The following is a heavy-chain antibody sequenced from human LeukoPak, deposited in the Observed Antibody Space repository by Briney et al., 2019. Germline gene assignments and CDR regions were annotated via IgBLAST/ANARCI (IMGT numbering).Heavy chain of an antibody. D-gene: IGHD1-1*01. V-gene: IGHV3-30*01. CDR1: GFTFSNYA. J-gene: IGHJ4*02. Sequence: PGRSLRLSCAASGFTFSNYALHGVRQAPGEGLEWVAVISYDGSNEYYADSVKGRFTISRDNSKNTLYLQMNSLRGEDTAVYYCARDGYGYDYWGQGTLVTVSS. CDR2: ISYDGSNE. CDR3: ARDGYGYDY.